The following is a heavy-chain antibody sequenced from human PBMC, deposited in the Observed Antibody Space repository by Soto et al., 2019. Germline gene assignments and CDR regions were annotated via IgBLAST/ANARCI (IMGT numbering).Heavy chain of an antibody. CDR2: ISYDGSNK. CDR3: AKDSKGGAVAGIFDY. J-gene: IGHJ4*02. V-gene: IGHV3-30*18. D-gene: IGHD6-19*01. CDR1: GFTFSNSW. Sequence: SLRLSCAASGFTFSNSWMHWVRQAPGKGLEWVAVISYDGSNKYYADSVKGRFTISRDNSKNTLYLQMNSLRAEDTAVYYCAKDSKGGAVAGIFDYWGQGTLVTVSS.